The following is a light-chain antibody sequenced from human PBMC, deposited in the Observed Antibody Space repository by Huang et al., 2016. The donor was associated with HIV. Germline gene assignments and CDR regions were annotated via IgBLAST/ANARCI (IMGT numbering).Light chain of an antibody. V-gene: IGKV2-28*01. Sequence: DIVMTQSPFSPPVTPGELASISCRSNQSLLDSNGFNYLDWYLQKPGQSPQLLIFLGSNRASGVPDRFSGSGSGTDFKLKISRVEADDVGVYYCMQALQSPYTFGQGTKLEIK. CDR1: QSLLDSNGFNY. CDR3: MQALQSPYT. CDR2: LGS. J-gene: IGKJ2*01.